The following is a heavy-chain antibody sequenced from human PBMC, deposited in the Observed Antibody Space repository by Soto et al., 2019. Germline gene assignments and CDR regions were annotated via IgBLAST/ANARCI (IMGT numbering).Heavy chain of an antibody. CDR1: GGTFSSYA. J-gene: IGHJ4*02. Sequence: QVQLVQSGAEVKKPGSSVKVSCKASGGTFSSYAISWVRQAPGQGLEWMGGIIPIFGTANYAQKFQGRVTIPAADSTSTAYMELSSLRSEATAVYYCARAGRCRGGSCYHFDYWGQGTLVTVSS. CDR2: IIPIFGTA. CDR3: ARAGRCRGGSCYHFDY. V-gene: IGHV1-69*12. D-gene: IGHD2-15*01.